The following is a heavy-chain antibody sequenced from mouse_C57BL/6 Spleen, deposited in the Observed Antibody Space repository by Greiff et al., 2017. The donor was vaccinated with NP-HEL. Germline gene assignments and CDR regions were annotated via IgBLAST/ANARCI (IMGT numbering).Heavy chain of an antibody. Sequence: QVQLKESGAELVRPGASVTLSCKASGYTFTDYEMHWVKQTPVHGLEWIGAIDPETGGTAYNQKFKGKAIPTADKSSSTAYMELRSLTSEDSAVYYCTRGNYSNYFYYFDYWGQGTTLTVSS. CDR1: GYTFTDYE. D-gene: IGHD2-5*01. CDR2: IDPETGGT. V-gene: IGHV1-15*01. CDR3: TRGNYSNYFYYFDY. J-gene: IGHJ2*01.